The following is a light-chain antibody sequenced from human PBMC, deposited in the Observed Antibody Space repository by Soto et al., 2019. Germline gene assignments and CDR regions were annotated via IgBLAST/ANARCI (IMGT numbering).Light chain of an antibody. J-gene: IGKJ1*01. CDR1: QSISNY. Sequence: DIQMTQSPSSLSASVGDRVTITCRASQSISNYLNWYQQKPGKAPKLLIYAASRLQSGVPSRFSGSGSGTDFTLTISSLQPEDFATYYCQQSYSTPQPCGQGTRVEIK. CDR3: QQSYSTPQP. CDR2: AAS. V-gene: IGKV1-39*01.